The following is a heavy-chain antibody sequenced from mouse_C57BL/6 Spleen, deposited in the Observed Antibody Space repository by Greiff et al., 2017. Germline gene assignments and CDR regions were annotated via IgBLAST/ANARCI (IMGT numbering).Heavy chain of an antibody. CDR2: ISSGGDYI. V-gene: IGHV5-9-1*02. J-gene: IGHJ4*01. D-gene: IGHD1-1*01. Sequence: DVMLVESGEGLVKPGGSLKLSCAASGFTFSSYAMSWVRQTPEKRLEWVAYISSGGDYIYYADTVKGRFTISRDNARNTLYLQMSSLKSEDTDMYYCTRETYYGSSSYYAMDYWGQGTSVTVSS. CDR1: GFTFSSYA. CDR3: TRETYYGSSSYYAMDY.